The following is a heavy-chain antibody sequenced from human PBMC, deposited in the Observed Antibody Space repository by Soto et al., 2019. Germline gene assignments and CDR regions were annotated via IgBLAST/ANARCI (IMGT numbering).Heavy chain of an antibody. J-gene: IGHJ4*02. CDR1: GDSITTGEYH. Sequence: PSETLSLTCTVSGDSITTGEYHWTWIRQPPGKGLEWIGYIYYNGATSYSPSLKSRVTISLDTSKNQFSLNLTSVTAADTAVYFCARADHYDIRGLKYWGKGSLVTVSS. D-gene: IGHD3-22*01. CDR3: ARADHYDIRGLKY. V-gene: IGHV4-30-4*01. CDR2: IYYNGAT.